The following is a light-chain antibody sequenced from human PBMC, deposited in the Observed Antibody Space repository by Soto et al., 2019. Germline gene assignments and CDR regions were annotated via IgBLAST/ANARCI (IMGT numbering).Light chain of an antibody. V-gene: IGLV2-14*03. J-gene: IGLJ1*01. CDR2: DVS. CDR3: NSFTTTNTYV. CDR1: ICDVGGFDH. Sequence: APVCGSPGQSITISGTGAICDVGGFDHVSWYQQHPGKVPRLLIYDVSSRPSGVSDRFSGSKSGTTASLTISGLQAEDEADYYCNSFTTTNTYVFGTGTKVTVL.